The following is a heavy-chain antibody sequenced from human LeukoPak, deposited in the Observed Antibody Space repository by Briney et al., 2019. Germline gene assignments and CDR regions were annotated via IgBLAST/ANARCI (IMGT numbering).Heavy chain of an antibody. V-gene: IGHV4-4*07. Sequence: SETLSLTCTVSGGSISSYYWSWIRQSAGKGLEWIGRVYSNGITNYNPSLKSRVTMSVDTSKKEFPLKLSSVTAADTAVYYCASSPNFYYYYMDVWGKGTTVTVSS. CDR3: ASSPNFYYYYMDV. J-gene: IGHJ6*03. CDR1: GGSISSYY. CDR2: VYSNGIT.